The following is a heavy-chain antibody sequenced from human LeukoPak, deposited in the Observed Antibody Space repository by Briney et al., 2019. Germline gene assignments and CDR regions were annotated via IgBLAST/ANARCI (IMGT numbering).Heavy chain of an antibody. Sequence: GGSLRLSCAASGFTFSSYAMSWVRQAPGEGLEWVSTISYSGDSTYYADSVKGRFTISRDNSKNTLCLLMNSLRAEDTAVYYCAKVPYSDYGSGRPPFMDVWGQGTTVAVSS. J-gene: IGHJ6*02. CDR1: GFTFSSYA. CDR2: ISYSGDST. CDR3: AKVPYSDYGSGRPPFMDV. D-gene: IGHD3-10*01. V-gene: IGHV3-23*01.